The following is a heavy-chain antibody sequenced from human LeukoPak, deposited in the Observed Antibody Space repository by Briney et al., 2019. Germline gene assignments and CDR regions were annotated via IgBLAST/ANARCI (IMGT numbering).Heavy chain of an antibody. CDR2: ISSSSVTI. CDR3: ARVPRYNWNDEYYYGMDV. CDR1: GFTFSNYN. J-gene: IGHJ6*02. D-gene: IGHD1-1*01. V-gene: IGHV3-48*01. Sequence: GGSLRLSCTASGFTFSNYNMNWVRQAPGKGLEWVSHISSSSVTIYYADSVKGRFTISRDNAKNSLYLQMNSLRAEDTAVYFCARVPRYNWNDEYYYGMDVWGQGTTVTVSS.